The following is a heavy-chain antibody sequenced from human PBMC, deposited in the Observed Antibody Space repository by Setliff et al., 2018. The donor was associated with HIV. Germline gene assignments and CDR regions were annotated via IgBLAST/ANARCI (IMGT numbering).Heavy chain of an antibody. CDR1: GGSITSSGHY. Sequence: SETLSLTCTVSGGSITSSGHYWGWIRQPPGKGLEWIVTIHHTGKTYYNPSLKSRVTISVDTSKNQISLDLTSVTAADTAVYYCARSVYVSEYYSYYGMDVWGQGTTVTVSS. CDR3: ARSVYVSEYYSYYGMDV. V-gene: IGHV4-39*07. D-gene: IGHD3-22*01. J-gene: IGHJ6*02. CDR2: IHHTGKT.